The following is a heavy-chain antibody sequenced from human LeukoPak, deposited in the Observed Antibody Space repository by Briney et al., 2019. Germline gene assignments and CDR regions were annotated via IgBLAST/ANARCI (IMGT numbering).Heavy chain of an antibody. CDR2: ISSSSSYI. V-gene: IGHV3-21*01. CDR1: GFTFSSYS. J-gene: IGHJ4*02. Sequence: SGGSLRLSCAASGFTFSSYSMNWVRQAPGKGLEWVSSISSSSSYIYYADSVKGRFTISRDNAKNSLYLQMNSLRAEDTAVYYCARLVVGATTLLDYWGQGTLVTVSS. CDR3: ARLVVGATTLLDY. D-gene: IGHD1-26*01.